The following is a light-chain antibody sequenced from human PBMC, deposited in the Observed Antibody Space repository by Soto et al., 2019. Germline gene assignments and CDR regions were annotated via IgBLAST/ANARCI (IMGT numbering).Light chain of an antibody. CDR3: QEYDNWPPWT. J-gene: IGKJ1*01. CDR2: GAS. CDR1: QSVRNN. Sequence: TVMTQSPATLSVSVGERVTLSCRASQSVRNNLAWYQQKPGQAARLLIYGASTRATDVPARFSGRGSGTEFTLPISGLQSEDFAVYYCQEYDNWPPWTFGQGTKVDIK. V-gene: IGKV3-15*01.